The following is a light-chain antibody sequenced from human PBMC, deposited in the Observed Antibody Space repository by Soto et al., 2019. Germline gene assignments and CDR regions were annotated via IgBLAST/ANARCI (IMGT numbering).Light chain of an antibody. CDR1: QSVSSN. J-gene: IGKJ1*01. V-gene: IGKV3-15*01. CDR2: GAS. Sequence: EIVVTQSPATLSVSPGERATLSCRASQSVSSNLAWYQQKPGQAPRLLIYGASTRATGIPARFSGSGSGTEFTITISSLQSEDFAVYYCQQYNNWGTFGQGTKVEIK. CDR3: QQYNNWGT.